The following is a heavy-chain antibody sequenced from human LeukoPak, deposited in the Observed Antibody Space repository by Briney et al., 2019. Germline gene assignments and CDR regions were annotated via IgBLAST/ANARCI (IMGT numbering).Heavy chain of an antibody. D-gene: IGHD3-3*01. CDR2: VSSTSSYI. CDR3: VRDLWNEVKIFDY. Sequence: GGSPRLSCAASGFTFSSHSMNWVRQAPGQGLEWVSAVSSTSSYIYYAGSVKGRFTISRDNAKNSVYLQMNSLRAEDTAVYYCVRDLWNEVKIFDYWGQGTLVTVSS. CDR1: GFTFSSHS. J-gene: IGHJ4*02. V-gene: IGHV3-21*01.